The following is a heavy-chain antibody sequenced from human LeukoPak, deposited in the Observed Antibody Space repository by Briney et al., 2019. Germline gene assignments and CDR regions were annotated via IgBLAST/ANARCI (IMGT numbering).Heavy chain of an antibody. CDR1: GGSISSYY. J-gene: IGHJ4*02. D-gene: IGHD2-2*01. V-gene: IGHV4-59*01. CDR2: IYYSGST. CDR3: ARASQLLPFDY. Sequence: PSETLSLTCTVSGGSISSYYWSWIRQPPGKGLEWIGYIYYSGSTNYDPSLKSRVTISVDTSKNQFSLKLSSATAADTAVYYCARASQLLPFDYWGQGTLVTVSP.